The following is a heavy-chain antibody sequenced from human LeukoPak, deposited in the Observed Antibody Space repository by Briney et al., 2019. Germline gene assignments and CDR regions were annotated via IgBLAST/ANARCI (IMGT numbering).Heavy chain of an antibody. CDR1: GYSISSGYY. Sequence: SETLSLTCTVSGYSISSGYYWGWIRQPPGKGLEWIGSVYHSGNTYYNPSLKSRVTISVDTSKNQFSLKLSSVTAADTAVYYCASTGYSSGWPPSWYNWFDPWGQGTLVTVSS. V-gene: IGHV4-38-2*02. CDR2: VYHSGNT. D-gene: IGHD6-19*01. J-gene: IGHJ5*02. CDR3: ASTGYSSGWPPSWYNWFDP.